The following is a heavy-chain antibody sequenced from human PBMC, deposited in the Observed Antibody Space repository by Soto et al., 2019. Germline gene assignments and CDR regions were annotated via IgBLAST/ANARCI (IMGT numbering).Heavy chain of an antibody. CDR2: IIPLYGTV. V-gene: IGHV1-69*06. J-gene: IGHJ4*02. CDR1: GGTFNSYG. D-gene: IGHD3-10*01. CDR3: ARGRGIRGVIASHFGL. Sequence: SAKAACKASGGTFNSYGLSSLRQSPEQGLDWMGVIIPLYGTVNYAQKCQGRVSITADKSTSTAYMDLNSLRSDDTAVYYCARGRGIRGVIASHFGLWGPGPQVTVS.